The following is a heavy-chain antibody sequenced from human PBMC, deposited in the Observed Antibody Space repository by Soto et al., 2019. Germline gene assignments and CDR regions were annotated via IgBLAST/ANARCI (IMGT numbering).Heavy chain of an antibody. Sequence: PGGSLRVSCAASGFTFSSYAMSWVRQAPGKGLEWVSAISGSGGSTYYADSVKGRFTISRDNSKNTLYLQMNSLRAEDTAVYYCAKVAVAGLSSDYYGMDVWGQGTTVTVSS. CDR1: GFTFSSYA. D-gene: IGHD6-19*01. CDR3: AKVAVAGLSSDYYGMDV. V-gene: IGHV3-23*01. J-gene: IGHJ6*02. CDR2: ISGSGGST.